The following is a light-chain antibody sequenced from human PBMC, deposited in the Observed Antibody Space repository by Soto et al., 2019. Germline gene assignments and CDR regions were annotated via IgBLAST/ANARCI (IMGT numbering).Light chain of an antibody. CDR1: GSNIGLGYD. Sequence: QSVLTQPPSVSGAPGQRVTISCTGSGSNIGLGYDVHWYQQVPGTAPKLLIYGNTNRPSGVPDRFSGSKSGTSASLAITGLQAEDEADYFCQSFDSSLSAVVFGGGTKVTVL. CDR2: GNT. CDR3: QSFDSSLSAVV. V-gene: IGLV1-40*01. J-gene: IGLJ2*01.